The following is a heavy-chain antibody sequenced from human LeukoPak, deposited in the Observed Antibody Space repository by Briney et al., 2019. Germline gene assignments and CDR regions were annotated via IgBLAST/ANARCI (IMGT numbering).Heavy chain of an antibody. CDR1: GGSISSGDYY. CDR2: IYYSGST. D-gene: IGHD4-17*01. CDR3: ARNVRVTTDVVYYFDY. V-gene: IGHV4-30-4*01. Sequence: PSETLSLTCTVSGGSISSGDYYWSWIRQPPGKGLEWIGYIYYSGSTYYNPSLKSRVTISVDTSKNQFSLKLSSVTAADTAVYYCARNVRVTTDVVYYFDYWGQGTLVTVSS. J-gene: IGHJ4*02.